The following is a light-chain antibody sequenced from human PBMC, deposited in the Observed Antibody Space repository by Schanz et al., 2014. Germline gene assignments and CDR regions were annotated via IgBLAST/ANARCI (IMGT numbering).Light chain of an antibody. CDR3: SSYAGSDNLGM. J-gene: IGLJ3*02. V-gene: IGLV2-11*01. CDR2: EVS. CDR1: NTDVGGYNY. Sequence: QSALTQPRSVSGSPGQSVTISCTGTNTDVGGYNYVSWYQQHSGKAPKLIIYEVSERPSGVPDRFSGSKSGNTASLTVSGLQAEDEADYYCSSYAGSDNLGMFGGGTKVTVL.